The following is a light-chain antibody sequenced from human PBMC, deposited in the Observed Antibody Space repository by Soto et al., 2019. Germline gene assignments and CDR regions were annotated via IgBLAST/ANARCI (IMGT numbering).Light chain of an antibody. V-gene: IGKV1-39*01. CDR2: AAS. J-gene: IGKJ2*01. CDR3: QQCFITPYT. Sequence: DIQMTQSPSSLSASVGDTLTITCRASQSISVHLNWYQQKPGKVPKLLIYAASNLHSGVPSRFSGSGSETDFALIISSLQPEDFATYYCQQCFITPYTFGQGTRLEIK. CDR1: QSISVH.